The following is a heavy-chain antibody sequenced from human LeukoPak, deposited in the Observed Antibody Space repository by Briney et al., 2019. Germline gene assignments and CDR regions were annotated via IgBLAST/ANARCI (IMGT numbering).Heavy chain of an antibody. V-gene: IGHV4-34*01. CDR3: ARARMVRGVIRYYYHGMDV. D-gene: IGHD3-10*01. Sequence: SETLSLTCAVYGGSFSGYYWSWIRQPPGKGLEWIGEINHSGSTNYNPSLKSRVTISVDTSKNQFSLKLSSVTAADTAVYYCARARMVRGVIRYYYHGMDVWGQGTTVTVSS. CDR2: INHSGST. J-gene: IGHJ6*02. CDR1: GGSFSGYY.